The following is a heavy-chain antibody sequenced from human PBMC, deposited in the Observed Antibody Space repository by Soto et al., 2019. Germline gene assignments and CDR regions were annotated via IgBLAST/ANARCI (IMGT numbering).Heavy chain of an antibody. CDR1: GFTFSSYG. V-gene: IGHV3-30*18. CDR3: AKSPRSSGYYFRPTQFDY. Sequence: LRLSCAASGFTFSSYGMHWVRQAPGKGLEWVAVISYDGSNKYYADSVKGRFTISRDNSKNTLYLQMNSLRAEDTAVYYCAKSPRSSGYYFRPTQFDYWGQGTLVTVSS. D-gene: IGHD3-22*01. J-gene: IGHJ4*02. CDR2: ISYDGSNK.